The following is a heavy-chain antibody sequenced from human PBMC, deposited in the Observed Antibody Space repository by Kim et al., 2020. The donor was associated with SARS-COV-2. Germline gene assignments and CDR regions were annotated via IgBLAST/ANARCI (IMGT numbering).Heavy chain of an antibody. CDR1: GGSFSGYY. J-gene: IGHJ6*02. CDR2: INHSGST. V-gene: IGHV4-34*01. D-gene: IGHD5-18*01. Sequence: SETLSLTCAVYGGSFSGYYWSWIRQPPGKGLEWNGEINHSGSTNYNPSLKSRFTISVDTSKNQFSLKLSAVTAADTAVYYCARGGDESGYSYGYSDYYYYYGMDVWGQGTTVTVSS. CDR3: ARGGDESGYSYGYSDYYYYYGMDV.